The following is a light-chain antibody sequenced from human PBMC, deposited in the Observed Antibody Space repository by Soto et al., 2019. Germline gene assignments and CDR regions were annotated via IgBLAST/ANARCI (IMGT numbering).Light chain of an antibody. CDR3: QHYNSYSEA. J-gene: IGKJ1*01. V-gene: IGKV1-5*03. CDR1: QSISSW. Sequence: DIQTSRSPSSRSASVGASFTITCLASQSISSWLAWYQQKPGKDPKLLIYKASTLKSGVPSRFSGSGSGTEFTLTISSLQPDDFATYYCQHYNSYSEAFGQGTKVEIK. CDR2: KAS.